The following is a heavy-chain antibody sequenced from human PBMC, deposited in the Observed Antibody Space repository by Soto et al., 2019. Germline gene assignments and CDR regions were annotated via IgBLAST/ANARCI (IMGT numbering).Heavy chain of an antibody. Sequence: QVQLVQSGAEVKKPGASVKVSCKASEYTFTSYDINWVRQATGQGLEWMGWMNPNSGSTAYAQKFQGRVTMIRNTSISTAYMELSSLRSEDTPVYYCARERGAFDISGQGTMVTVSS. CDR3: ARERGAFDI. CDR2: MNPNSGST. J-gene: IGHJ3*02. CDR1: EYTFTSYD. V-gene: IGHV1-8*01.